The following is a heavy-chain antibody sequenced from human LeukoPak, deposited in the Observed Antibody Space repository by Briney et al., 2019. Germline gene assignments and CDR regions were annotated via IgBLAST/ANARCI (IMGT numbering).Heavy chain of an antibody. V-gene: IGHV3-49*04. CDR3: INGGRDFVY. CDR1: GFRISDSG. Sequence: SLTLSCTGSGFRISDSGMTWVRQAPGKGLEWVSLIRSKADGGTTEYAASVKGRFTVSRDDSKSIAYLQMSSLKTEDTAVYDCINGGRDFVYGGQGTLVTVSS. D-gene: IGHD5-24*01. J-gene: IGHJ4*02. CDR2: IRSKADGGTT.